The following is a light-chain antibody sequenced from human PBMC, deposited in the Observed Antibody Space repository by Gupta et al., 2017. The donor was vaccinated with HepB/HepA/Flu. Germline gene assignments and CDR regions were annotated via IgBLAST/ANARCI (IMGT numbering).Light chain of an antibody. CDR3: QQYGSSPPYT. Sequence: EIVLTQSPGTLSLSPGERATLSCRASQGVSSSYLAWYQQKPGQAPRLLIYGASSRDTGIPDRFSGSGYGTDFTLTISRREPEDFAVYYCQQYGSSPPYTFGQGTQLEIK. CDR1: QGVSSSY. CDR2: GAS. V-gene: IGKV3-20*01. J-gene: IGKJ2*01.